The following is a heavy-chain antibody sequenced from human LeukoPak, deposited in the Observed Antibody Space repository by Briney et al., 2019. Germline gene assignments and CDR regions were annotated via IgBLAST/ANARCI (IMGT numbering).Heavy chain of an antibody. J-gene: IGHJ6*03. V-gene: IGHV4-38-2*02. D-gene: IGHD3-16*01. Sequence: SETLSLTCTVSGYSISSGYYWGWIRQPPGKGLEWIGNIYPTGSTYYNPSLKSRVTISVDTSKNQFSLELSSVTAADTAVYYCASWGFWRRAYYMDVWGKGTTVTISS. CDR2: IYPTGST. CDR1: GYSISSGYY. CDR3: ASWGFWRRAYYMDV.